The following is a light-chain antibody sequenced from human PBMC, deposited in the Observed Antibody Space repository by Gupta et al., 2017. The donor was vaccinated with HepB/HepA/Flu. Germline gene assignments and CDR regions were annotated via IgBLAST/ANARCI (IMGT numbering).Light chain of an antibody. V-gene: IGLV1-51*01. J-gene: IGLJ3*02. CDR1: SSNIGNNY. CDR2: DNN. Sequence: QSVLPQPPSVSAAPGQKVTIPCPGSSSNIGNNYVSWYHKVPGTAPKLLIYDNNKRRSGVPDRFSGSKSGTSATLGTTGLQTGDEADYYCGTADTSMNAWVFGGGTKLTVL. CDR3: GTADTSMNAWV.